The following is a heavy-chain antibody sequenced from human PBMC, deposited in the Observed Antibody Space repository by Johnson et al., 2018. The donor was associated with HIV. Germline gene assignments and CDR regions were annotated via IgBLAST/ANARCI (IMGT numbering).Heavy chain of an antibody. CDR1: GFTFSGYY. J-gene: IGHJ3*01. D-gene: IGHD2-15*01. V-gene: IGHV3-11*01. Sequence: QVQLVESGGGLVKPGGSLRLSCAASGFTFSGYYMSWIRQAPGKGLECLSYISRSGYSIYYTDSVKGRFTISRATAKNSLFLQMNSLRAEDTAVYYCSTGDIVVAVAAMLLPLHDAFDLWGQGTMVTVSS. CDR2: ISRSGYSI. CDR3: STGDIVVAVAAMLLPLHDAFDL.